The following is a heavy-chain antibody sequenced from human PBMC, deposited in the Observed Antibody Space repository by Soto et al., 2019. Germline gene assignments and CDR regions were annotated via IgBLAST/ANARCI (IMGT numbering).Heavy chain of an antibody. CDR2: IYYSGST. D-gene: IGHD1-26*01. Sequence: SETLSLTCTVTGDSISSRSYYWGWIRQPPGKGLEWIGSIYYSGSTYNNPSLRSRVSMSIDTSKDQFSLKLKSVTAADTALYYCARDMHAGFTHYFDPWGQGTLVTVSS. V-gene: IGHV4-39*02. J-gene: IGHJ5*02. CDR1: GDSISSRSYY. CDR3: ARDMHAGFTHYFDP.